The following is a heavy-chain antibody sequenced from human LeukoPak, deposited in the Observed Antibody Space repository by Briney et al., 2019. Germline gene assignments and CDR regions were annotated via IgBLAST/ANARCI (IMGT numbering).Heavy chain of an antibody. CDR1: GYTFTGYY. J-gene: IGHJ4*02. Sequence: GASVKVSCKASGYTFTGYYMHWVRQAPGQGLEWMGRIIPILGIANYAQKFQGRVTITADKSTSTAYMELSSLRSEDTAVYYCASLGTGYWGQGTLVTVSS. CDR2: IIPILGIA. D-gene: IGHD2-8*02. CDR3: ASLGTGY. V-gene: IGHV1-69*02.